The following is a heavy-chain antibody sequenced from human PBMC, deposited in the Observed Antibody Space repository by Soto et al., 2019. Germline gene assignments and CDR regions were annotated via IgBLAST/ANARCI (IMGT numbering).Heavy chain of an antibody. CDR1: GGSISNYY. CDR2: IYYSGST. J-gene: IGHJ4*02. V-gene: IGHV4-59*08. D-gene: IGHD5-18*01. CDR3: ARHRYSYGVYYFDY. Sequence: LSLTCIVSGGSISNYYWSWIRQPPGKGLEWIGYIYYSGSTNYNPSLTSRVTISVDTSKNQFSLKLSSVTAADTAAYYCARHRYSYGVYYFDYWGQGTLVAVSS.